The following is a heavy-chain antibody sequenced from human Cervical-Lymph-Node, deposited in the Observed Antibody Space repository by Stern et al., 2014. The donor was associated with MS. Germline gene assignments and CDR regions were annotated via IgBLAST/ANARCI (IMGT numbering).Heavy chain of an antibody. CDR1: GFSLSTPGTR. V-gene: IGHV2-70*04. Sequence: QVTLNESGPALVKPTQTLTVTCSFSGFSLSTPGTRVTWIRQPPGKALELLGGIDWDDEKFYRTSLKTRLTISKDISENQVVLTLTNIDPDDTATYYCARSLAGVFDYWGQGTLVTVSS. CDR2: IDWDDEK. J-gene: IGHJ4*02. CDR3: ARSLAGVFDY.